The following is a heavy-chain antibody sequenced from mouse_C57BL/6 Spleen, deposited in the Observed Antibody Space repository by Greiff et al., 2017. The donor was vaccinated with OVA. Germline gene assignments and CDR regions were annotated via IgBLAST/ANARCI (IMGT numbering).Heavy chain of an antibody. Sequence: EVKLQESGPELVKPGDSVKISCKASGYSFTGYFMNWVMQSHGKSLEWIGRINPYNGDTFYNQKFKGKATLTVDKSSSTAHMELRSLTSEDSAVYYCARSYDYDEGAWFAYWGQGTLVTVSA. D-gene: IGHD2-4*01. CDR3: ARSYDYDEGAWFAY. J-gene: IGHJ3*01. CDR2: INPYNGDT. V-gene: IGHV1-20*01. CDR1: GYSFTGYF.